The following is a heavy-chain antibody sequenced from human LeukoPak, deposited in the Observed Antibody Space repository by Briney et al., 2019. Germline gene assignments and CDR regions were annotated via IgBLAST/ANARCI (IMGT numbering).Heavy chain of an antibody. V-gene: IGHV4-59*01. CDR2: IYYSGST. CDR1: GGSISSYY. J-gene: IGHJ4*02. Sequence: KSSETLSLTCTVSGGSISSYYWSCIRQPPGKGLEWVGYIYYSGSTNYNPSLKSRVTISVDTSKNQFSLKLSSVTAADTAVYYCARLIAADPQLDCWGQGTLVTVSS. D-gene: IGHD6-13*01. CDR3: ARLIAADPQLDC.